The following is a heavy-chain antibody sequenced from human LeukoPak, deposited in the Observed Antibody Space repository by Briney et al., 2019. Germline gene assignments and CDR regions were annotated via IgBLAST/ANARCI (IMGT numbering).Heavy chain of an antibody. J-gene: IGHJ3*02. CDR1: GGSISSSSYY. Sequence: SETLSLTCTVSGGSISSSSYYWGWIRQPPGKGLEWIGSIYYSGSTYYNPSLKSRVTISVDTSKNQFSLKLSSVTAADTAVYYCARDYYDSSGYYDDAFDIWGQGTVVTVSS. CDR3: ARDYYDSSGYYDDAFDI. V-gene: IGHV4-39*07. CDR2: IYYSGST. D-gene: IGHD3-22*01.